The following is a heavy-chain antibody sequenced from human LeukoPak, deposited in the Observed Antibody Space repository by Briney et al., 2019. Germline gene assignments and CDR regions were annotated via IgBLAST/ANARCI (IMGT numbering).Heavy chain of an antibody. J-gene: IGHJ5*02. Sequence: QSGGSLRLSCAASGFTFSSYEMNWVRQAPGKGLEWVSYISSSGSTIYYADSVKGRFTLSRDNAKNSLYLQMNSLRAEDTAVYYCARERRGYSGYETYNWFDPWGQGTLVTVSS. CDR1: GFTFSSYE. CDR3: ARERRGYSGYETYNWFDP. V-gene: IGHV3-48*03. CDR2: ISSSGSTI. D-gene: IGHD5-12*01.